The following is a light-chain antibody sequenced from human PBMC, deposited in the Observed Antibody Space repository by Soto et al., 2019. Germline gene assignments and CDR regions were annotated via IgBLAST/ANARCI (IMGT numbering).Light chain of an antibody. CDR2: GAS. CDR1: QSVSTN. Sequence: DIVLTQSPVTVSVSPGERATLSCSASQSVSTNLAWYQHKLGQAPRLLIYGASTRVTGIPARFSGSGSGTDFTLTINYLKSEDCGTYNRLPPVTFGGGTKVEI. V-gene: IGKV3-15*01. J-gene: IGKJ4*01. CDR3: LPPVT.